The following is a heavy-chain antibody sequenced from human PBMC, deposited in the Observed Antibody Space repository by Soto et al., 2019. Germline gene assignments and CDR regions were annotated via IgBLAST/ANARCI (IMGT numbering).Heavy chain of an antibody. D-gene: IGHD1-1*01. CDR1: GFTVSNYY. V-gene: IGHV3-53*01. Sequence: GGSLRLSCAASGFTVSNYYMSWVRQAPGRGLQWVSVIYTAGPTYYADSVKGRFTISRDEPKNTLYFQVDNLRAEDTATYYCARGKSRDAYNPLGYWGPGTLVTVSS. CDR3: ARGKSRDAYNPLGY. J-gene: IGHJ4*02. CDR2: IYTAGPT.